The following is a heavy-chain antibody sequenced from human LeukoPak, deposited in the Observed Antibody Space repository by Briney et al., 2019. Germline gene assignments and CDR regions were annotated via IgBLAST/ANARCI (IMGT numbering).Heavy chain of an antibody. V-gene: IGHV3-30*18. J-gene: IGHJ4*01. CDR3: AKLPGFDILTGYYSSDFDY. Sequence: GGSLRLSCAASGFTFSSYGMHWVRQAPGKGLEWVAVISYDGSNKYCADSVKGRFTISRDNSKNTLYLQMNSLRAEDTAVYYCAKLPGFDILTGYYSSDFDYWGHGTLVTVSS. CDR2: ISYDGSNK. D-gene: IGHD3-9*01. CDR1: GFTFSSYG.